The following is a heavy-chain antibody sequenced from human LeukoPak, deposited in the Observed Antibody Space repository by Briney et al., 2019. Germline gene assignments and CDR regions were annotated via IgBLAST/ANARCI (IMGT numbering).Heavy chain of an antibody. V-gene: IGHV3-23*01. D-gene: IGHD3-22*01. Sequence: GGSPRLSCAASGFTFSSYAMSWVRQAPGKGLEWVSAISGSGGSTYYADSVKGRFTISRDNSKNTLYLQMNSLRAEDTAVYYCAKDHYYDSSGSGIYWGQGTLVTVSS. CDR3: AKDHYYDSSGSGIY. J-gene: IGHJ4*02. CDR2: ISGSGGST. CDR1: GFTFSSYA.